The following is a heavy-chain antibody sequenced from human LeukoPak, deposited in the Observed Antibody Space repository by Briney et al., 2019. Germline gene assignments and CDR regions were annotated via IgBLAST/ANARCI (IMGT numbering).Heavy chain of an antibody. J-gene: IGHJ3*02. D-gene: IGHD1-1*01. CDR2: ISDDGRIT. CDR1: GFTFSSYW. Sequence: GGSLRLSCTASGFTFSSYWMQWVRHAPGKGLVWVSRISDDGRITNYADSVKGRFTVSRDNAKNTLYLQMNSLRVEDTAVYYCARDWSRVPAAFDIWGQGTRVTVSS. CDR3: ARDWSRVPAAFDI. V-gene: IGHV3-74*01.